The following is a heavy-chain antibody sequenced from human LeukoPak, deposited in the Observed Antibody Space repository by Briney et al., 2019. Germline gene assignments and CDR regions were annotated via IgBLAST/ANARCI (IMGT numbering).Heavy chain of an antibody. CDR3: ARGSSWSNADGMDV. CDR2: INHSGST. J-gene: IGHJ6*02. CDR1: GGSFSGYY. V-gene: IGHV4-34*01. Sequence: SETLSLTCAVYGGSFSGYYWSWIRQPPGKGLEWIGQINHSGSTNYNPSLKSRVTISVDTSKNQFSLKLSSVTAADTAVYYCARGSSWSNADGMDVWGQGTTVTVSS. D-gene: IGHD6-13*01.